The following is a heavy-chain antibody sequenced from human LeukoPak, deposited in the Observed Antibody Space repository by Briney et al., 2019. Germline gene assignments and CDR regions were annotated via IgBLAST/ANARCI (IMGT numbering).Heavy chain of an antibody. Sequence: GGSLRLSCAASGFTVNSYYMGWVRQAPGKGLEWVSVIYSGGDTYYADSVKGRFTISRDNSKNMIYLEMSSLKAEDTAVYYCAKERNLEIAVAGTIFDYWGQGTLVTVSS. V-gene: IGHV3-66*01. D-gene: IGHD6-19*01. J-gene: IGHJ4*02. CDR3: AKERNLEIAVAGTIFDY. CDR1: GFTVNSYY. CDR2: IYSGGDT.